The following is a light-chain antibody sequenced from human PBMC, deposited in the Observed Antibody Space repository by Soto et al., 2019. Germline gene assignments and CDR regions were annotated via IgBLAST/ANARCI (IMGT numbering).Light chain of an antibody. J-gene: IGKJ4*01. CDR2: AAS. Sequence: DIPMTQSPSSLSASVGDRVTITCRASQDIGSWLAWYQQEPGKAPKLLIFAASSLQSGVPPRFSGSGSGTDFTLTISSLQPEDSAIYFCQQANNFPLTFGGGTKVEIK. CDR1: QDIGSW. V-gene: IGKV1-12*01. CDR3: QQANNFPLT.